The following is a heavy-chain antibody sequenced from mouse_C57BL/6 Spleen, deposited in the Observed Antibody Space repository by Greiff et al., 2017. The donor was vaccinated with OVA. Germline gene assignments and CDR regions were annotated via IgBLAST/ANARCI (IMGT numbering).Heavy chain of an antibody. CDR1: GFTFSDYG. CDR3: ARNYDYGGTWFAY. D-gene: IGHD2-4*01. CDR2: ISSGSSTI. J-gene: IGHJ3*01. Sequence: EVMLVESGGGLVKPGGSLKLSCAASGFTFSDYGMHWVRQAPEKGLEWVACISSGSSTIYYADTVKGRFTISRDNAKNTLFLQMTSLRSEDTAMYYCARNYDYGGTWFAYWGQGTLVTVSA. V-gene: IGHV5-17*01.